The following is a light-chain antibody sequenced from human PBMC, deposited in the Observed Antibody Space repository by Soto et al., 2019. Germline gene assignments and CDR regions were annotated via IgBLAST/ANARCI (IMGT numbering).Light chain of an antibody. CDR2: DAS. CDR3: QLFGSSRP. Sequence: EIVLTQSRATLSLSPGERATLSFMASQSLNIYLAWYQQKPGQAPRLLIYDASNRATGIPARFSGSGSGTDFTLTISSVEPEDSAVYYCQLFGSSRPFGQGTKVDIK. CDR1: QSLNIY. V-gene: IGKV3-11*01. J-gene: IGKJ1*01.